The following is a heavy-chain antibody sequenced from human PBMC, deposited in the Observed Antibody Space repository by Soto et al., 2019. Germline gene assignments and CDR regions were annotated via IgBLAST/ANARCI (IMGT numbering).Heavy chain of an antibody. CDR2: ISAYNGNT. CDR3: ARDSDIAAAGERDY. V-gene: IGHV1-18*01. Sequence: ASVKVSCKASAYTFTSYGISWVRQAPGQGLEWMGWISAYNGNTNYAQKLQGRVTMTTDTSTSTAYMELRSLRSDDTAVYYCARDSDIAAAGERDYWGQGTLVTVSS. D-gene: IGHD6-13*01. J-gene: IGHJ4*02. CDR1: AYTFTSYG.